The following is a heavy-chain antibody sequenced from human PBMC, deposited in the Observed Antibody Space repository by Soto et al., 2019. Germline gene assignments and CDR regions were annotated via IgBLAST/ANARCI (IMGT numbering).Heavy chain of an antibody. J-gene: IGHJ4*02. V-gene: IGHV1-3*01. CDR3: ARAKDYDDCLDL. D-gene: IGHD3-22*01. Sequence: QVQLVQSGAEVKKPGASVKVSCMASGYAFTCFNIHWVRQAPGQRLEWMGWVNAGSGNTKYSQKFQGRVTFTRDTSANTAYMALSSLISEGTAVYYCARAKDYDDCLDLWGQGTLVTVSS. CDR1: GYAFTCFN. CDR2: VNAGSGNT.